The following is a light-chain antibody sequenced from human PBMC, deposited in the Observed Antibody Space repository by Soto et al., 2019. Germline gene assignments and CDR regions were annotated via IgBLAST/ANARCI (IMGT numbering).Light chain of an antibody. J-gene: IGKJ1*01. CDR3: QQYNSSPWT. V-gene: IGKV1-5*03. CDR1: ENSRSW. CDR2: KAS. Sequence: DIPMTQSPSTLSASVGDRVTITCRASENSRSWVAWYQQKPGKAPKLLIYKASKLENGVPSRFSGSGSGTYFTLTITSLQPDDFATYHCQQYNSSPWTFGQGTKVEIK.